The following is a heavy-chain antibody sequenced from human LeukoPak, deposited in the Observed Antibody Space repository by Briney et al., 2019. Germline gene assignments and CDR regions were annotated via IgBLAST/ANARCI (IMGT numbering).Heavy chain of an antibody. CDR3: ARITTALPAAFDY. D-gene: IGHD2-2*01. J-gene: IGHJ4*02. Sequence: ASVKVSCKASGYTFTGYYIHWMRQAPGQGLEWMGRINPNSGDTNYAQKFQGRVTMTRDTSFSTAYMELSRLTSDDTAVYYCARITTALPAAFDYWGQGILVTVSS. CDR2: INPNSGDT. V-gene: IGHV1-2*06. CDR1: GYTFTGYY.